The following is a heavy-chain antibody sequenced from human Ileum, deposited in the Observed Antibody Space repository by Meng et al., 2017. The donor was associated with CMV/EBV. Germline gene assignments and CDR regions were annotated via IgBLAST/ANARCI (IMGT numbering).Heavy chain of an antibody. J-gene: IGHJ4*02. Sequence: GESLKISCATSGFIMRDYYLAWIRQAPGKGLEWISYISGSSNTIYYADSVKGRFTTSRDNAMRSLYLQMTSLTAEDTAVYYCVRPEYGDYGGYWGQGTLVTVSS. CDR2: ISGSSNTI. D-gene: IGHD4-17*01. CDR1: GFIMRDYY. V-gene: IGHV3-11*01. CDR3: VRPEYGDYGGY.